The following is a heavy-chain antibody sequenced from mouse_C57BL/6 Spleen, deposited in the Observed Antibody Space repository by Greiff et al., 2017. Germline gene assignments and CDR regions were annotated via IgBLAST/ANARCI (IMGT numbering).Heavy chain of an antibody. CDR3: ARRRLYDYDEGVYYYAMDY. CDR1: GYTFTSYD. J-gene: IGHJ4*01. CDR2: IYPRDGST. D-gene: IGHD2-4*01. Sequence: QVQLQQSGPELVKPGASVKLSCKASGYTFTSYDINWVKQRPGQGLEWIGWIYPRDGSTKYNEKFKGKATLTVDTSSSTAYMELHSLTSEDSAVYFCARRRLYDYDEGVYYYAMDYWGQGTSVTVSS. V-gene: IGHV1-85*01.